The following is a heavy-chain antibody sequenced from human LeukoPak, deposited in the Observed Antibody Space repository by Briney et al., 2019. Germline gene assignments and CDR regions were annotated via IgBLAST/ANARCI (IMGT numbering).Heavy chain of an antibody. Sequence: KPSENLSLTCTVSGGPISSYYRSWIRQPPGKGLEWVGDIYYSGSTNYNPSLKSRVTISVDTSKNQFSLKLSSVTAADTAVYYCARGVAAAGTFYYGMDVWGQGTTVTVSS. CDR2: IYYSGST. D-gene: IGHD6-13*01. J-gene: IGHJ6*02. V-gene: IGHV4-59*01. CDR3: ARGVAAAGTFYYGMDV. CDR1: GGPISSYY.